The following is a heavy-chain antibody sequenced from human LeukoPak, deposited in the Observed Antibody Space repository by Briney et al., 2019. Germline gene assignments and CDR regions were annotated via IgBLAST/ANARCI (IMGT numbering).Heavy chain of an antibody. CDR2: IYYSGST. J-gene: IGHJ4*02. D-gene: IGHD3/OR15-3a*01. CDR3: ARRGLIDY. V-gene: IGHV4-34*01. CDR1: GGSFSGYY. Sequence: SETLSLTCAVYGGSFSGYYWSWIRQPPGKGLEWIGSIYYSGSTYYNPSLKSRVTISVDTSKNQFSLNLSSVTAADTAVYYCARRGLIDYWGQGTLVTVSS.